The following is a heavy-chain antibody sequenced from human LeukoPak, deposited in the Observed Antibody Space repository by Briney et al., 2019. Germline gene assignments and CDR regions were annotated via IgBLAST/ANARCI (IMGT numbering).Heavy chain of an antibody. V-gene: IGHV3-23*01. CDR2: ISGSGGST. CDR3: AKDRIGVAGTTDY. CDR1: GFTFSSYA. D-gene: IGHD6-19*01. J-gene: IGHJ4*02. Sequence: PGGSLRLSCAASGFTFSSYAMSWLRRAPGKGLEWVSAISGSGGSTYYADSVKGRFTISRDNSKNTLYLQMNSLRAEDTAVYYCAKDRIGVAGTTDYWGQGTLVTVSS.